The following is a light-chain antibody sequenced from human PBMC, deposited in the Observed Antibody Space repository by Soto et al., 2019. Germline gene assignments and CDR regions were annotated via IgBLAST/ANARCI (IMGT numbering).Light chain of an antibody. J-gene: IGKJ3*01. V-gene: IGKV1-27*01. CDR1: QGVNND. Sequence: DIQMTQSPSSLSASVGDRVAITCRASQGVNNDLAWYQQKPGKVPELLIYAASTLQAGVPSRFSGSGYGTDVTLTISSLQPEDVATYYCQKYNSAPFTFGPGTKVDIK. CDR3: QKYNSAPFT. CDR2: AAS.